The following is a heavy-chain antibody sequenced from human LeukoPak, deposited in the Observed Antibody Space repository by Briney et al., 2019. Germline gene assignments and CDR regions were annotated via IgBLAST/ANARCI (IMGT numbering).Heavy chain of an antibody. Sequence: PGGSLRLSCAASGFSFNSFAMSWVRQAPGKGLEWVSSISSSSSYIYYADSVKGRFTISRDNAKNSLYLQMNSLRAEDTAVYYCARGSGYGFDYWGQGTLVTVSS. J-gene: IGHJ4*02. CDR2: ISSSSSYI. CDR1: GFSFNSFA. CDR3: ARGSGYGFDY. D-gene: IGHD5-12*01. V-gene: IGHV3-21*01.